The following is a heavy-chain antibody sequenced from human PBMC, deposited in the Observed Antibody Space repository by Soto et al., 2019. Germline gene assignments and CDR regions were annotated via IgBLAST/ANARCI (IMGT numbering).Heavy chain of an antibody. V-gene: IGHV3-23*01. Sequence: EVQLLESGGGLVQPGGSLRLSCAASGFTFSSYAMSWVRQAPGKGLEWVSAISGSGGNTYYADSVKGRFTISRDNSKNTVYLKMNSLRVEETGVYYCAKVPISRAAAPLDYWGQGRLVTVSS. CDR3: AKVPISRAAAPLDY. D-gene: IGHD6-13*01. CDR1: GFTFSSYA. J-gene: IGHJ4*02. CDR2: ISGSGGNT.